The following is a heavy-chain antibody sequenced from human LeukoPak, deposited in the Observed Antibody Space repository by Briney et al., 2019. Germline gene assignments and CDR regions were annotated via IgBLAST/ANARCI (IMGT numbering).Heavy chain of an antibody. Sequence: GGSLRLSCAASGFTFSGYALTCVRQAPGKGLEWVSTISDSDDTTFYAESVKGRFTISRDNSKNTLYLQMNSLRAEDTATYHCSRDRSGSYYWGQGILVAVSS. J-gene: IGHJ4*02. CDR2: ISDSDDTT. D-gene: IGHD1-26*01. CDR3: SRDRSGSYY. V-gene: IGHV3-23*01. CDR1: GFTFSGYA.